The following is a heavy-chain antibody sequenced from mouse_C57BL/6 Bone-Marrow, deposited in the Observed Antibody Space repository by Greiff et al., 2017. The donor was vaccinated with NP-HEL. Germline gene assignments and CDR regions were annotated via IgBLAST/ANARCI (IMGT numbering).Heavy chain of an antibody. CDR3: ARRPYYYGSSYLYAMDY. Sequence: VQLKQSGPVLVKPGASVKMSCKASGYTFTDYYMNWVKQSHGKSLEWIGVINPYNGGTSYNQKFKGKATLTVDKSSSTAYMELNSLTSEDSAVYYCARRPYYYGSSYLYAMDYWGLGTSVTVSS. CDR2: INPYNGGT. CDR1: GYTFTDYY. J-gene: IGHJ4*01. V-gene: IGHV1-19*01. D-gene: IGHD1-1*01.